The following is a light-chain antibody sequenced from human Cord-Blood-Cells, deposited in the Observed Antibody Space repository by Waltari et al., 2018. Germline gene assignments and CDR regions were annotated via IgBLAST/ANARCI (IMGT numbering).Light chain of an antibody. CDR2: GAS. CDR3: QQYGSSPRT. Sequence: ESVLMQSPGTLSLSPGERANLSCRASQSVSSSYLAWYQQKPGQAPRLLIYGASSRATGIPDRFSGSGSGTDFTLTISRLEPEDFAVYYCQQYGSSPRTFGQGTKVEIK. CDR1: QSVSSSY. V-gene: IGKV3-20*01. J-gene: IGKJ1*01.